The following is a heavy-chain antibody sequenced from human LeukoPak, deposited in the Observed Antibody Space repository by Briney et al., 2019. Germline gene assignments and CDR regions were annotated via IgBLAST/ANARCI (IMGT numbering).Heavy chain of an antibody. CDR3: ARQIVVSVNAFDI. V-gene: IGHV5-51*01. D-gene: IGHD2/OR15-2a*01. CDR2: IYPGDSDT. Sequence: GESLKISCKGSGYSFTSYWIGWVRQMPGKGLEWMGIIYPGDSDTRYSPSFQGQVTISADKSISTAYLQWSSLKASDTAMYYCARQIVVSVNAFDIWGQGTMVTVSS. J-gene: IGHJ3*02. CDR1: GYSFTSYW.